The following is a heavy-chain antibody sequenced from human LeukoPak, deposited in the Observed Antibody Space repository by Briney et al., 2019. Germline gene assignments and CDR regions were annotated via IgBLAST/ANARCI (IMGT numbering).Heavy chain of an antibody. D-gene: IGHD4-17*01. V-gene: IGHV4-38-2*02. J-gene: IGHJ5*02. CDR1: GYSISSGYY. CDR2: IYHSGSA. CDR3: AKDGVSHDYGDHGWFDP. Sequence: SETLSLTCTVSGYSISSGYYWGWIRQPPGKGLEWIGSIYHSGSAYYTPSLKSRVTISVDTSKNQFSLKLSSVTAADTAVYYCAKDGVSHDYGDHGWFDPWGQGTLVTVSS.